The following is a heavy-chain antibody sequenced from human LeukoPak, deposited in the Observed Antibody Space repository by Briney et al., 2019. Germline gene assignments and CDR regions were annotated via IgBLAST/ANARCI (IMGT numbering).Heavy chain of an antibody. J-gene: IGHJ4*02. CDR1: GFSVSSTY. CDR3: ARGGGSENHYAPWYFDY. Sequence: GGSLRLSCAASGFSVSSTYMTWVRQAPGKGLEWVSIFYRGGDRHYTDSVKGGFTISRDNSKNTLSLQMNNLRVEDTAVYYCARGGGSENHYAPWYFDYWGQGALVTVSS. V-gene: IGHV3-53*01. D-gene: IGHD3-10*01. CDR2: FYRGGDR.